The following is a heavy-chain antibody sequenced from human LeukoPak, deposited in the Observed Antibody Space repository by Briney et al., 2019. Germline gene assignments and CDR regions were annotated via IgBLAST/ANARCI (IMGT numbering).Heavy chain of an antibody. Sequence: SVKVSCKASGDTLSSDAVNWVRQAPGQGLEWMGGIIPMFGTTVFAQKFQGRLTISRDDSTSTGYMELSSLRSEDTAVYYCASTYYYDSSGYYWGQGTLVTVSS. J-gene: IGHJ4*02. CDR1: GDTLSSDA. CDR3: ASTYYYDSSGYY. CDR2: IIPMFGTT. D-gene: IGHD3-22*01. V-gene: IGHV1-69*05.